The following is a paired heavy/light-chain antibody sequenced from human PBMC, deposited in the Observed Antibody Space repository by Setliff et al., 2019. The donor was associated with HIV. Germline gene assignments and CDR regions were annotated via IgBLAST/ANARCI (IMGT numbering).Heavy chain of an antibody. D-gene: IGHD5-12*01. CDR2: ISSYSDYI. CDR3: AREAASGYNSVFDY. J-gene: IGHJ4*02. CDR1: IFTFSSHT. V-gene: IGHV3-21*04. Sequence: EVLLAESGGGLVRPGGSLRLSCAASIFTFSSHTMSWVRQAPGKGLEWVSSISSYSDYIDYADSVKGRFTISRDNAENSLFLQMDSLRAEDTAMYYCAREAASGYNSVFDYWGQGTLVIVSS.
Light chain of an antibody. Sequence: DIVMTQSPDSLAVSLGERATINCKSSQTVLYNSNNKNFLAWYQQKPGQPPKLLIYWASTRESGVPDRFSGSGSGTDFTLTISSLQAEDVAVYYCQQYHSIPRTFGQGTRVEIK. J-gene: IGKJ1*01. CDR2: WAS. V-gene: IGKV4-1*01. CDR3: QQYHSIPRT. CDR1: QTVLYNSNNKNF.